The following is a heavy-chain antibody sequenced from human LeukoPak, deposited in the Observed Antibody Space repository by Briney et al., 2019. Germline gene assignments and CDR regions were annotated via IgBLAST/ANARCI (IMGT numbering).Heavy chain of an antibody. J-gene: IGHJ6*03. CDR2: IKLRGST. CDR3: ARGGRYMSASWYRSVYYYMDV. V-gene: IGHV4-34*01. CDR1: GGSFNDYY. D-gene: IGHD6-13*01. Sequence: PSETLSPTCAVYGGSFNDYYWNWIRHPPREGLGWIGEIKLRGSTTYNPSLKSRVTISLDESKRQFSLKLSSVAAADTAVYFCARGGRYMSASWYRSVYYYMDVWGKGTTVTVSS.